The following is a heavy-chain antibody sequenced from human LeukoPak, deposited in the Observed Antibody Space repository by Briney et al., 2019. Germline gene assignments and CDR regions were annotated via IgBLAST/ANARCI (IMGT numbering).Heavy chain of an antibody. J-gene: IGHJ4*02. Sequence: ASVKVSCKASGYTFTSYAMHWVRQAPGQRLEWMGWINAGNGNTKYSQKFQGRVTITRDTSASTAYMELSSLRSEDTAVYYCARDQGGSGSSYFDYWGQGTLVTVSS. CDR2: INAGNGNT. CDR1: GYTFTSYA. V-gene: IGHV1-3*01. D-gene: IGHD3-10*01. CDR3: ARDQGGSGSSYFDY.